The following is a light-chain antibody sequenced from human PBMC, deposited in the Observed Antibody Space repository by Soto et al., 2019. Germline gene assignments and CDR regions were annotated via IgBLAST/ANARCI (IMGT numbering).Light chain of an antibody. J-gene: IGKJ2*01. Sequence: DLQMTQSPSSLSAAVGDGVTITCRASQSIARFLNWYQQKPGEVPRLLIFGASYLRSGVPSRFSGRGSGTHFALTITSLQPEDFATYFCQQSHIAPYTFGQGTKL. V-gene: IGKV1-39*01. CDR1: QSIARF. CDR3: QQSHIAPYT. CDR2: GAS.